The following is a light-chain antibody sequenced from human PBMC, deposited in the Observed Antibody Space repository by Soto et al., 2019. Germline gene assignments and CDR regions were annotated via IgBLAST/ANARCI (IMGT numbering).Light chain of an antibody. CDR3: AAWDDSLSGYV. Sequence: QSVLTQPPSASGTPGQRVTISCSGSSSKIGSNYVYWYQQLPGTAPKLLIYRNNQRPSGVPDRFYASKSGTSASLAISGLRSEDEADYYCAAWDDSLSGYVFGTGTKVTVL. CDR1: SSKIGSNY. V-gene: IGLV1-47*01. CDR2: RNN. J-gene: IGLJ1*01.